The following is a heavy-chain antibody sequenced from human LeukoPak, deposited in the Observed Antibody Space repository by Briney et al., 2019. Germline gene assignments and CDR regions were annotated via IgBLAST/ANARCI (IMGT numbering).Heavy chain of an antibody. Sequence: PSETLSLTCSISGGSISSSSFYWGRIRQPQGKGLEWIGSIYYSGSTYYNPSLKSRVTISVDTSKNQFSLKLSSVTAADTAVYYCARGGGSYSDYWGQGTLVTVSS. CDR1: GGSISSSSFY. D-gene: IGHD1-26*01. V-gene: IGHV4-39*07. CDR2: IYYSGST. CDR3: ARGGGSYSDY. J-gene: IGHJ4*02.